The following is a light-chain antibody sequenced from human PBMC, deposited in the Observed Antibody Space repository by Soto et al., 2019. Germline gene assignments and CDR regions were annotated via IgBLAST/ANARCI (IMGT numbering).Light chain of an antibody. V-gene: IGKV3-15*01. J-gene: IGKJ1*01. CDR3: QQYYKLPWT. CDR1: QSVSSN. CDR2: GTS. Sequence: EIVMTQSPATLSVSPGERATLSCRASQSVSSNLAWYQQKPGQAPRLLIYGTSTRATGIPARFSGSGSGTEFTLTISSLQSEDFAVYCCQQYYKLPWTFGQGTKVEIK.